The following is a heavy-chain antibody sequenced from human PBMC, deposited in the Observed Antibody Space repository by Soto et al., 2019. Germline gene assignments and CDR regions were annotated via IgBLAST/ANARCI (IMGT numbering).Heavy chain of an antibody. Sequence: GGSLRLSCAASGFXFSSYAXXWVXQAXGKGLEWVSAISGSGGSTYYADSRKGRFTISRDNSKNTLYLQMNSLRAEDTAVYYCAKDVVGELSLYVYDYWGQGTLVTVSS. V-gene: IGHV3-23*01. D-gene: IGHD3-16*02. CDR3: AKDVVGELSLYVYDY. CDR2: ISGSGGST. CDR1: GFXFSSYA. J-gene: IGHJ4*02.